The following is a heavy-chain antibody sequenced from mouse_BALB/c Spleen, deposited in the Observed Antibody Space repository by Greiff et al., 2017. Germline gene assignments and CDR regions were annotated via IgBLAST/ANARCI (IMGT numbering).Heavy chain of an antibody. CDR1: GYAFTNYL. V-gene: IGHV1-54*03. CDR3: ARGYYFDY. J-gene: IGHJ2*01. Sequence: VMLVESGAELVRPGTSVKVSCKASGYAFTNYLIEWVKQRPGQGLEWIGVINPGSGGTNYNEKFKGKATLTADKSSSTAYMQLSSLTSDDSAVYFCARGYYFDYWGQGTTLTVSS. CDR2: INPGSGGT.